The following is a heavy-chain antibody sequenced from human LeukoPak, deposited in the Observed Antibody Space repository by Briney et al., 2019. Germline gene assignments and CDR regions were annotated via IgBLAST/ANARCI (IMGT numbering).Heavy chain of an antibody. J-gene: IGHJ4*02. CDR1: GFTFSSNA. V-gene: IGHV3-23*01. CDR3: AKDRSALLWFGEMIKGVFDY. Sequence: GGSLRLSCAASGFTFSSNAMGWVRQAPRKGLEWVSSISESGAGTYYADSVMGRFTISRDNSKNTLYLQMNSLRAEDTAVYYCAKDRSALLWFGEMIKGVFDYWGQGTLVTVSS. CDR2: ISESGAGT. D-gene: IGHD3-10*01.